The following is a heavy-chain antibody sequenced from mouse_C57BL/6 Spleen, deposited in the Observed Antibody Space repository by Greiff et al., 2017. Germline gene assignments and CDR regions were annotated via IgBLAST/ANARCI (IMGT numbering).Heavy chain of an antibody. Sequence: QVQLQQPGAELVKPGASVKLSCKASGYTFTSYWMQWVKQRPGQGLEWIGEIDPSDSYTNYNQKFKGKATLTVDTSSSTAYIQLSSLTSEDSAVSYCVVVGDQAWFAYWGQGTLVTVSA. D-gene: IGHD1-1*01. CDR2: IDPSDSYT. CDR1: GYTFTSYW. CDR3: VVVGDQAWFAY. V-gene: IGHV1-50*01. J-gene: IGHJ3*01.